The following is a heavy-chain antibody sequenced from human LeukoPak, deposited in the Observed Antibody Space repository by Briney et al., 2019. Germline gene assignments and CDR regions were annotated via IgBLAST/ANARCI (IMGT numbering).Heavy chain of an antibody. CDR2: ISSSSSYI. CDR1: GFTFSSYG. V-gene: IGHV3-21*01. CDR3: ARAQLSLDY. J-gene: IGHJ4*02. D-gene: IGHD1-1*01. Sequence: PGGSLRLSCAASGFTFSSYGMSWVRQAPGKGLEWVSSISSSSSYIYYADSVKGRFTISRDNAKNSLYLQMNSLRAEDTAVYYCARAQLSLDYWGQGTLVTVSS.